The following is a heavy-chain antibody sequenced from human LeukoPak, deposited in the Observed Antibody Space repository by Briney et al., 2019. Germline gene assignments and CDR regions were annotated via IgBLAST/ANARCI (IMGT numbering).Heavy chain of an antibody. CDR1: GYSISSGYY. Sequence: KASETLSLTCTVSGYSISSGYYWGWIRQPPGKGLEWIGSIYYSGSTYYNPSLKSRVTISVDTSKNQFSLKLSSVTAADTAVYYCARHGSGSYYIDYWGQGTLVTVSS. J-gene: IGHJ4*02. CDR2: IYYSGST. CDR3: ARHGSGSYYIDY. V-gene: IGHV4-38-2*02. D-gene: IGHD1-26*01.